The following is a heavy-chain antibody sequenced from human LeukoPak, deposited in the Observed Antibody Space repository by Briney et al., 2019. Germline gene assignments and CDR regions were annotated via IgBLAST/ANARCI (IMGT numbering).Heavy chain of an antibody. D-gene: IGHD3-10*01. J-gene: IGHJ4*02. CDR2: ISYDGSNK. V-gene: IGHV3-30*18. Sequence: PGRSLRLSCAASGFTFSSYGMHWVRQAPGKGLEWVAVISYDGSNKYYADSVKGRFTISRDNSKNTLYLQMNSLRAEDTAVYYCAKVFLPYGSGSYSCFDYWGQGTLVTVSS. CDR1: GFTFSSYG. CDR3: AKVFLPYGSGSYSCFDY.